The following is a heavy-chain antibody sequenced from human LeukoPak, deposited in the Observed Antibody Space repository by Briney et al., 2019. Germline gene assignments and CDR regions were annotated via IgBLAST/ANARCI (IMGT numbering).Heavy chain of an antibody. CDR1: GGSFSGYY. CDR3: ARVGADYSSSSPYYFDY. J-gene: IGHJ4*02. CDR2: INHSGST. D-gene: IGHD6-6*01. V-gene: IGHV4-34*01. Sequence: SQTLSLTCAVYGGSFSGYYWSWIRQPPGKGLEWIGEINHSGSTNYNPSLKSRVTISVDTSKNQFSLKLSSVTAADTAVYYCARVGADYSSSSPYYFDYWGQGTLVTVSS.